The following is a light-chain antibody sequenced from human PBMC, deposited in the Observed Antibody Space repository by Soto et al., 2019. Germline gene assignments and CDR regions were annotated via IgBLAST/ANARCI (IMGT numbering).Light chain of an antibody. CDR1: QGVSSW. CDR2: AAS. Sequence: DIQLTQSPASVSLSPGERATLSCRASQGVSSWLTWYQQKPGKAPKLLVYAASSLQSGVPSRFSGSGSGTDFTLTISSLQPEDSATYYCQQSNSFPQTFGQGTKVDI. CDR3: QQSNSFPQT. J-gene: IGKJ1*01. V-gene: IGKV1-12*01.